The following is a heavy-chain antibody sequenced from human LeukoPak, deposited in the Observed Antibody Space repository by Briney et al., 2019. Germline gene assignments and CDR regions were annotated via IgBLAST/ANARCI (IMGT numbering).Heavy chain of an antibody. J-gene: IGHJ3*02. D-gene: IGHD6-13*01. V-gene: IGHV4-59*01. CDR2: IYYSGST. CDR3: ARVGVRNSSSWYFVPAFDI. CDR1: GGSISSYY. Sequence: SETLSLTCTVSGGSISSYYWSWIRQPPGKGLEWIGYIYYSGSTNYNPSLKSRVTISVDTSKNQFSLKLSSVTAADTAVYYCARVGVRNSSSWYFVPAFDIWGQGTMVTVSS.